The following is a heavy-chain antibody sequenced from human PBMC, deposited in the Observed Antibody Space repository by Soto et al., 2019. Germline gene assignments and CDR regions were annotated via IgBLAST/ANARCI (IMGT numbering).Heavy chain of an antibody. CDR2: ISWNSGSI. CDR3: AKDIGGGGGSGGGYYFDY. D-gene: IGHD2-15*01. J-gene: IGHJ4*02. V-gene: IGHV3-9*01. Sequence: EVQLVESGGGLVQPGRSLRLSCAASGFTFDDYAMHWVRQAPGKGLEWVSGISWNSGSIGYADSVKGRFTISRDNAKKCLYLDMNGRGAEGTCLYYGAKDIGGGGGSGGGYYFDYWGQGTLVTVSS. CDR1: GFTFDDYA.